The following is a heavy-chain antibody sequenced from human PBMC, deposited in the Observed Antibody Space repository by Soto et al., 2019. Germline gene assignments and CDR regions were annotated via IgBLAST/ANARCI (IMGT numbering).Heavy chain of an antibody. D-gene: IGHD2-2*01. CDR3: SKITSHYSSSGMVV. CDR1: GGSISSGGYY. Sequence: SETLSLTCTVSGGSISSGGYYWSWIRQHPGKGLEWIGYIYYSGSTYYNPSLKSRVTISVDTSKNQFSLKLSSVTAADTAVYYCSKITSHYSSSGMVVWGKAIMVT. V-gene: IGHV4-31*03. CDR2: IYYSGST. J-gene: IGHJ6*04.